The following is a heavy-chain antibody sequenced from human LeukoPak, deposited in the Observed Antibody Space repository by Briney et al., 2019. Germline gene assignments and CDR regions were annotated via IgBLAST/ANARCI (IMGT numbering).Heavy chain of an antibody. V-gene: IGHV3-9*01. J-gene: IGHJ4*02. CDR3: AKGEYSSSWSDFDY. CDR2: ISWNSGSI. D-gene: IGHD6-13*01. Sequence: PGGSLRLPCAASGFTFDDYAMHWVRQAPGKGLEWVSGISWNSGSIDYADSVKGRFSISRDNAKNSLYLQINSLRPEDTALYYCAKGEYSSSWSDFDYWGQGTLVTVSS. CDR1: GFTFDDYA.